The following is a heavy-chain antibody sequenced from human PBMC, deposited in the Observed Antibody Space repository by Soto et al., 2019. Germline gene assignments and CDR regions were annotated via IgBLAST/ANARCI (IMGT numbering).Heavy chain of an antibody. Sequence: MSSSSGAIDYADSVKGRFTVSRDNAKNLLNLQKNSLRAEDTALYYCARDPSVGSTFYYYMDVWGEGTPVTVSS. D-gene: IGHD6-13*01. J-gene: IGHJ6*03. CDR3: ARDPSVGSTFYYYMDV. V-gene: IGHV3-48*01. CDR2: MSSSSGAI.